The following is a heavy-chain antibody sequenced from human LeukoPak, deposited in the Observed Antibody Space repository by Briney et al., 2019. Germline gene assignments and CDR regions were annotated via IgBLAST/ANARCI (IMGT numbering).Heavy chain of an antibody. Sequence: SGGSLRLSWAAAGFTFSNYDMHWVRQATGKGLEWVSAIGSTGNTYYAGSVKGRFTISRENAKDSMYLQMDSLSAGDTAVYYCAREGYDEAFDIWGHGTMVTVSS. D-gene: IGHD2-15*01. CDR1: GFTFSNYD. CDR2: IGSTGNT. J-gene: IGHJ3*02. V-gene: IGHV3-13*04. CDR3: AREGYDEAFDI.